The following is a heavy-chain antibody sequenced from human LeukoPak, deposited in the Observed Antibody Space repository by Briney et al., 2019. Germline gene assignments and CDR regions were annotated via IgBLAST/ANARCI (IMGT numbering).Heavy chain of an antibody. CDR3: ARHWDY. V-gene: IGHV4-39*01. J-gene: IGHJ4*02. CDR1: GGSIRSSYYY. Sequence: SETLSLTCTVSGGSIRSSYYYWGWIRQPPGKGLEWIGSIYDSGSTYYNPSLKSRVTISVDTSKNQFSLKLNSVTAADTAVFYCARHWDYWGQGTLVTVSS. CDR2: IYDSGST.